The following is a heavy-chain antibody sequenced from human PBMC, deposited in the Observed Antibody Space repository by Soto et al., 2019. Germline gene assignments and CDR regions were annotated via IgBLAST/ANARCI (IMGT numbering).Heavy chain of an antibody. J-gene: IGHJ6*02. CDR2: INPNSGGT. CDR1: GYTFTGYY. D-gene: IGHD4-17*01. V-gene: IGHV1-2*02. Sequence: ASVKVSCKASGYTFTGYYMHWVRQAPGQGLEWMGWINPNSGGTNYAQKFQGRVTITADESTSTAYMELSSLRSEDTAVYYCARPRTTVVTYFFDYYYYGMDVWGQGTTVTVSS. CDR3: ARPRTTVVTYFFDYYYYGMDV.